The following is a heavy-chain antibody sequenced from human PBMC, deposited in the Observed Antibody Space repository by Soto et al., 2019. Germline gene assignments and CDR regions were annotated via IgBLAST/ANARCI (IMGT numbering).Heavy chain of an antibody. CDR1: GYTFTSYF. Sequence: GASVKVSCKTSGYTFTSYFIHWVRQAPGQGLEWMGMVDPEDGETIYAQKFQGRVTMTEDTSTDTAYMELSSLRSEDTAVYYCATNSGRSSGSYYEGYYYYGMDVWGQGTTVTVSS. CDR3: ATNSGRSSGSYYEGYYYYGMDV. V-gene: IGHV1-24*01. J-gene: IGHJ6*02. CDR2: VDPEDGET. D-gene: IGHD3-10*01.